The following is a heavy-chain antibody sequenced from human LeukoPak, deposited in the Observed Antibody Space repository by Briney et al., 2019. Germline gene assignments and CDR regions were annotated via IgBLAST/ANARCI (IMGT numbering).Heavy chain of an antibody. CDR1: GGSISSYY. CDR3: ARMVSGVAAEVDP. J-gene: IGHJ5*02. V-gene: IGHV4-59*01. D-gene: IGHD6-13*01. Sequence: SETLSLTCTVSGGSISSYYWSWIPQPPGKGLEWIGYIYYSGSTNYNPSLKSRVTISVDTSKNQFSLKLSSVTAADTAVYYCARMVSGVAAEVDPWGQGTLVTVSS. CDR2: IYYSGST.